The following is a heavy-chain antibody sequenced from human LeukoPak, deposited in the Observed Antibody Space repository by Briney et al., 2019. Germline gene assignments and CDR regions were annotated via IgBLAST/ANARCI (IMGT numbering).Heavy chain of an antibody. CDR3: ARDQGVVVHGKYHYYGMDV. CDR1: GFTFSSYG. V-gene: IGHV3-30*03. Sequence: AGSLRLSCAASGFTFSSYGIHWVRQAPGKGLEWVAAIAYDGSNKYYADSVKGRFTISRDNSKKTLYLQMNSLRAEDTAVYYCARDQGVVVHGKYHYYGMDVWGQGTTVTVSS. CDR2: IAYDGSNK. J-gene: IGHJ6*02. D-gene: IGHD3-22*01.